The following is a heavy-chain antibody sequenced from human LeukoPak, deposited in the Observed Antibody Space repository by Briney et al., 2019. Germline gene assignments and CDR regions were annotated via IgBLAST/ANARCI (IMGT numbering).Heavy chain of an antibody. CDR3: ARIVASYGSGSHYYYYGMDV. J-gene: IGHJ6*02. CDR1: GYTFTSYG. D-gene: IGHD3-10*01. V-gene: IGHV1-18*01. Sequence: ASVKVSCKASGYTFTSYGISWVRQAPGQGLEWMGWVSPYNGITNYAQKLQGRVTMTTDTSTSTAYMELRSLRSEDTAVYYCARIVASYGSGSHYYYYGMDVWGQGTTVTVSS. CDR2: VSPYNGIT.